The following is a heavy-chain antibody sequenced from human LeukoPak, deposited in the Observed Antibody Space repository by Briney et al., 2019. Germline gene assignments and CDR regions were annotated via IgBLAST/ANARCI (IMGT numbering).Heavy chain of an antibody. D-gene: IGHD3-9*01. Sequence: GGSLRLSCAASGFTFSSYTMNWVRQAPGKGLEWVSCISSNSHYIYYADSVKGRFAISRDNAKNSLYLQMNSLRAEDAAVYYCARDGSAHYNDNTGYRGEFDSRGQGAPVTVSS. J-gene: IGHJ4*02. CDR3: ARDGSAHYNDNTGYRGEFDS. V-gene: IGHV3-21*01. CDR1: GFTFSSYT. CDR2: ISSNSHYI.